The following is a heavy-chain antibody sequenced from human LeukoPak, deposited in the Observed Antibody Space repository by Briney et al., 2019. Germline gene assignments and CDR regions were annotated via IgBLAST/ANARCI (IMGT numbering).Heavy chain of an antibody. CDR1: GFIFSDHW. Sequence: PGGSLRLSCAASGFIFSDHWMHWVRQAPGKGLVWLSRINNDGSSTIYADSVKGRFTISRDNVKNTLYLQMDSLRAEDTAMYYRARGNYYAMDVWGQGTTVTVFS. J-gene: IGHJ6*02. CDR2: INNDGSST. V-gene: IGHV3-74*01. CDR3: ARGNYYAMDV.